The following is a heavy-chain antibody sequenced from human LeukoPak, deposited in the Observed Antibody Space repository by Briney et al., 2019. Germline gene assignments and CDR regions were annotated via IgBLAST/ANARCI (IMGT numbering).Heavy chain of an antibody. CDR3: ARTIAARPNNWFDP. V-gene: IGHV1-18*01. J-gene: IGHJ5*02. CDR2: ISAYNGNT. D-gene: IGHD6-6*01. Sequence: ASVKVSCKASGYTLTSYGISWVRQAPGQGLEWMGWISAYNGNTNYAQKLQGRVTMTTDTSTSTAYMELRSLRSDDTAVYYCARTIAARPNNWFDPWGQGTLVTVSS. CDR1: GYTLTSYG.